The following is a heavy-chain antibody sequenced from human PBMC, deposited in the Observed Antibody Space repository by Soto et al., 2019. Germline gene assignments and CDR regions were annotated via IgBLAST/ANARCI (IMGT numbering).Heavy chain of an antibody. V-gene: IGHV4-34*01. CDR3: ARGRPRPLGYCSGGSCKNWFDP. J-gene: IGHJ5*02. D-gene: IGHD2-15*01. CDR2: INHSGST. CDR1: GGSFSGYY. Sequence: QVQLQQWGAGLLKPSETLSLTCAVYGGSFSGYYWSWIRQPPGKGLEWIGEINHSGSTNYNPSLKSRVTISVDTSKNQVSLKLSSVTAADTAVYYCARGRPRPLGYCSGGSCKNWFDPWGQGTLVTVSS.